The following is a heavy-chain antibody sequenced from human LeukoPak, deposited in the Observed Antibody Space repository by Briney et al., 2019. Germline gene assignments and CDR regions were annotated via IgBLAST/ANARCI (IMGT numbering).Heavy chain of an antibody. V-gene: IGHV3-30*18. Sequence: GGSLRLSCAASGFTFSSYGMHWVRQAPGKGLEWVAVISYDGSNKYYADSVKGRFTISRDNSKNTLYLQMNSLRAEDTAVYYCAKDKNYYDSSGTFDDWGQGTLVTVSS. J-gene: IGHJ4*02. CDR1: GFTFSSYG. CDR2: ISYDGSNK. D-gene: IGHD3-22*01. CDR3: AKDKNYYDSSGTFDD.